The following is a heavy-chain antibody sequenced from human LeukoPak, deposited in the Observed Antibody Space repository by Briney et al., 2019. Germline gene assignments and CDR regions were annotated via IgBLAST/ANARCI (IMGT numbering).Heavy chain of an antibody. D-gene: IGHD2-15*01. CDR1: GYTFNNNW. CDR3: ARHTYSGLDY. V-gene: IGHV5-51*01. J-gene: IGHJ4*02. Sequence: GESLKISCKASGYTFNNNWIGWVRQMPGNGLEWMGIIYPGDSGTRYSPSFQGQVTISADKSISTAYLQWSSLKASDTAMYYCARHTYSGLDYWGQGTLVTVSS. CDR2: IYPGDSGT.